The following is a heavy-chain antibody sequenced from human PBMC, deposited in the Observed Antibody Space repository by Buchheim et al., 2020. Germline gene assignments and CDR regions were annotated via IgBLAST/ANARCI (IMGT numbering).Heavy chain of an antibody. CDR2: IYSGGST. CDR3: ARASTVVTSDY. J-gene: IGHJ4*02. CDR1: GFTVSSNY. V-gene: IGHV3-66*01. Sequence: EVQLVESGGGLVQPGGSLRLSCAASGFTVSSNYMSWVRQAPGKGLEWVSVIYSGGSTYYADSVKGRFTISRDNSKNSLYLHMNSLRAEDAAVYYCARASTVVTSDYWGQGTL. D-gene: IGHD4-23*01.